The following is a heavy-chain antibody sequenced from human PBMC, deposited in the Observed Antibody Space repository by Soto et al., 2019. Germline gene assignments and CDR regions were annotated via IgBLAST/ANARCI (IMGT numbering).Heavy chain of an antibody. V-gene: IGHV4-59*01. Sequence: SETLSLTCTVSGGSISSYYWSWIRQPPGKGLEWIGYIYYSGSTNYNPSLKSRVTISVDTSKNQFSLKLSSVTAADTAVYYCARATPSPHYDYIWGSPTHFDYWGQGTLVTVSS. CDR1: GGSISSYY. CDR2: IYYSGST. J-gene: IGHJ4*02. D-gene: IGHD3-16*01. CDR3: ARATPSPHYDYIWGSPTHFDY.